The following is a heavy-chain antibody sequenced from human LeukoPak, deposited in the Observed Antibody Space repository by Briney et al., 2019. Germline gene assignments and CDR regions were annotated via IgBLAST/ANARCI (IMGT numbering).Heavy chain of an antibody. CDR1: GGSISSYY. CDR3: ASVVVPAAIRRPYYYYYMDV. D-gene: IGHD2-2*01. Sequence: PSETLSLTCTVSGGSISSYYWSWIRQPPGKGLEWIGYIYYSGSTNYNPSLKSRVTISVDTSKNQFSLKLSSVTAADTAVYYCASVVVPAAIRRPYYYYYMDVWGKGTTVTVSS. V-gene: IGHV4-59*12. CDR2: IYYSGST. J-gene: IGHJ6*03.